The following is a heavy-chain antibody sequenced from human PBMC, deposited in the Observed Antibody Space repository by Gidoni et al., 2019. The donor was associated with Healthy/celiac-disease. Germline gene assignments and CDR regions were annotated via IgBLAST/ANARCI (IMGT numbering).Heavy chain of an antibody. J-gene: IGHJ6*02. CDR3: ARGLWFGELFSYYYGMDV. V-gene: IGHV4-59*01. CDR2: IYYSGST. Sequence: QVQLQESGPGLVKPSETLSLTCTVSGGSISSYYRSWIRQPPGKGLEWIGYIYYSGSTNYNPSLKSRVTISVDTSKNQFSLKLSSVTAADTAVYYCARGLWFGELFSYYYGMDVWGQGTTVTVSS. D-gene: IGHD3-10*01. CDR1: GGSISSYY.